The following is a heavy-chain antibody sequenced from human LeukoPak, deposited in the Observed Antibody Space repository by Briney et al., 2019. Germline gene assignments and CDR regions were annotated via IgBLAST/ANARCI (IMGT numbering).Heavy chain of an antibody. CDR3: AKDISSDGYDAFDI. J-gene: IGHJ3*02. D-gene: IGHD6-19*01. CDR2: ITWDGGIT. CDR1: GFTFDDHA. Sequence: GGSLRLSCAASGFTFDDHAMHWVRQVPGKGLEWVSLITWDGGITYYADFVKGRFTISRDNNGNSLYLQLTRLRADDTALYYCAKDISSDGYDAFDIWGQGTMVTVSS. V-gene: IGHV3-43D*03.